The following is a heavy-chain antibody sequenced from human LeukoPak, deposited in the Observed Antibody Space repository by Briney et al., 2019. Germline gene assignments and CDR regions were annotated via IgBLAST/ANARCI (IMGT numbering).Heavy chain of an antibody. CDR3: ARGLRTDY. Sequence: SETLSLTCAVYGGSFSGYYWSWIRRPPGKGLEWIGEINHSGSTNYNPSLKSRVTISVDTSKNQFSLKLSSVTAADTAVYYCARGLRTDYWGQGTLVTVSS. CDR1: GGSFSGYY. J-gene: IGHJ4*02. CDR2: INHSGST. V-gene: IGHV4-34*01.